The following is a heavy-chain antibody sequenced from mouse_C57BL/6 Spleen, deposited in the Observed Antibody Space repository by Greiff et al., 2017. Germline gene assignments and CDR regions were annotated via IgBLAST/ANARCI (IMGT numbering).Heavy chain of an antibody. D-gene: IGHD3-2*02. CDR2: IGPTDSYT. CDR1: GYTFTSYW. V-gene: IGHV1-59*01. Sequence: VQLQQSGPELVRPGTSVKLSCKASGYTFTSYWMHWVKQRPGQGLEWIGVIGPTDSYTNYNQKFKGKATLTVDTSSSTAYMQHSSLTSEDSAVYDCARTAQAYYFTCWGQSTTLTASS. J-gene: IGHJ2*01. CDR3: ARTAQAYYFTC.